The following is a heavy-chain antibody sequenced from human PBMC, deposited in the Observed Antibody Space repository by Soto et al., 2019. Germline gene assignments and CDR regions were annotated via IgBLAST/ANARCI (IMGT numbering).Heavy chain of an antibody. CDR3: ARDRITIFGVVPMDV. V-gene: IGHV1-3*01. Sequence: ASVKVSCNASGYTFTSYAMHWVRQAPGQRLEWMGWINAGNGNTKYSQKFQGRVTITRDTSASTTYMELSSLRSEDTAVYYCARDRITIFGVVPMDVWGQGTTVTVSS. CDR1: GYTFTSYA. D-gene: IGHD3-3*01. J-gene: IGHJ6*02. CDR2: INAGNGNT.